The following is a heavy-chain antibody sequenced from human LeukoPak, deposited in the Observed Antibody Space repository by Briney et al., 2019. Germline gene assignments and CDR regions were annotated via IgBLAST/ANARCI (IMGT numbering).Heavy chain of an antibody. J-gene: IGHJ6*03. CDR3: ARFAAGGSYYYYMDV. CDR1: GFTFSTYT. V-gene: IGHV3-48*01. Sequence: GGSLRLSCAASGFTFSTYTMNGVRQPPGKGREWVANIANSSSTIYYADSVKGRFTISRDNAKSSLYLQMNSLRADDTAGYYCARFAAGGSYYYYMDVWGKGTTVTVSS. CDR2: IANSSSTI. D-gene: IGHD6-25*01.